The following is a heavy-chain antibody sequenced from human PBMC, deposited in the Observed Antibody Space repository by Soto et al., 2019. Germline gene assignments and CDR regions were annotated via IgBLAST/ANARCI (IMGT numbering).Heavy chain of an antibody. V-gene: IGHV1-69*01. CDR3: ARVITVTPVGYYGMDV. J-gene: IGHJ6*02. Sequence: QVQLMQSGAEVKKPGSSVKVSCKASGGTFSNYAISWVRQAPGQGLEWMGGITPIFGTTTYAQRLQGRVTITADESSTTAHMELSSLRSEDTAVYYCARVITVTPVGYYGMDVWGQGTTVTVSS. CDR1: GGTFSNYA. D-gene: IGHD4-4*01. CDR2: ITPIFGTT.